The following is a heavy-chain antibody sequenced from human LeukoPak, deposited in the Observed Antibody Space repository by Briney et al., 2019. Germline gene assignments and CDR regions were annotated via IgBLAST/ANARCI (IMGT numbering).Heavy chain of an antibody. Sequence: SETLSLTCTVSGVSINGNYWTWIRQLPGKGLEWIGFVSDTGDTDYNPSLKSRLTISVDTSKNQFSLKLSSVTAADTAVYYCAREQWQVRGWFDPWGQGTLVTVSS. CDR2: VSDTGDT. J-gene: IGHJ5*02. CDR1: GVSINGNY. D-gene: IGHD6-19*01. CDR3: AREQWQVRGWFDP. V-gene: IGHV4-59*01.